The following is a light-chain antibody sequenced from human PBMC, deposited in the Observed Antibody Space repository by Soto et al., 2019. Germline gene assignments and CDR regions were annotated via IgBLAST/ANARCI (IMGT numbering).Light chain of an antibody. V-gene: IGKV3-20*01. Sequence: EIVLTQSPGTLSLSPGERATLSCRASQSVTSSYLAWWQPKPGQAPRLLIYGASSRATGIPDRFSGSGSGTDFTLTISRLEPEDFAVYFCQQYGSSPTTFGQGTKV. CDR2: GAS. CDR3: QQYGSSPTT. CDR1: QSVTSSY. J-gene: IGKJ1*01.